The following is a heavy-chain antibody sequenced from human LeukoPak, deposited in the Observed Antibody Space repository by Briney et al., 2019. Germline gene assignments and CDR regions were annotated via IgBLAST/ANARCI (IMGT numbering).Heavy chain of an antibody. CDR1: GFTFSSYA. CDR3: AKEEGYCSSTSCHNWFDP. D-gene: IGHD2-2*01. CDR2: ISGSGGST. Sequence: PGGSLRLSCAASGFTFSSYAMSWVRQAPGKGLEWVSAISGSGGSTYYADSVKGRFTISRDNSKNTLYLQMNSLRAEDTAVYYCAKEEGYCSSTSCHNWFDPWGQGTLVTVSS. V-gene: IGHV3-23*01. J-gene: IGHJ5*02.